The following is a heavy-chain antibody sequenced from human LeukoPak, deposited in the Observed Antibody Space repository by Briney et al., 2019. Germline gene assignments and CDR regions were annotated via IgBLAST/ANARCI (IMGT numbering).Heavy chain of an antibody. J-gene: IGHJ6*02. CDR1: GFTFSSFA. CDR3: ARGDDYYGMDV. CDR2: ISGSSRTI. Sequence: PGGSLRLSCAASGFTFSSFAMSWVRQPPGKGLEWVSFISGSSRTIYYADSVKGLFTISRDNSKNTLYLQMNSLRAEDTAVYYCARGDDYYGMDVWGQGTTVTVSS. D-gene: IGHD3-16*01. V-gene: IGHV3-23*01.